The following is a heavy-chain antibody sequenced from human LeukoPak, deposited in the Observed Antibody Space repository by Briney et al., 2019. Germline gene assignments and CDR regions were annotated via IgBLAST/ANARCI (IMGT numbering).Heavy chain of an antibody. CDR1: GFTFSSYA. D-gene: IGHD1-1*01. J-gene: IGHJ4*02. V-gene: IGHV3-64*01. CDR3: ARVSKTGTFDY. CDR2: ISSNGGST. Sequence: GGSLRLSCAASGFTFSSYAMHWVRQAPGKGLEYVSAISSNGGSTYYANSVKGRFTISRDNSKNTLYLQMGSLRAEDMAVYYCARVSKTGTFDYWGQGILVTVSS.